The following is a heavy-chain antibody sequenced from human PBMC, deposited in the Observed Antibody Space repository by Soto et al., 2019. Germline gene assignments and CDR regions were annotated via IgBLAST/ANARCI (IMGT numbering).Heavy chain of an antibody. J-gene: IGHJ4*02. D-gene: IGHD3-16*01. V-gene: IGHV3-15*01. CDR3: TTVGGLFSDYFDY. CDR2: IKSKTDGGTT. Sequence: GWSLRLSCASSVFTFNNAWMSWVRQAPGKGLEWVGRIKSKTDGGTTDYAAPVKGRFTISRDDSKNTLYLQMNSLKTEDTAVYYCTTVGGLFSDYFDYWGQGTLVTV. CDR1: VFTFNNAW.